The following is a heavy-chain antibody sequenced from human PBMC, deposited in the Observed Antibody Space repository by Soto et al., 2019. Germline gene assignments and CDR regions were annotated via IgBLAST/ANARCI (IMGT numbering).Heavy chain of an antibody. D-gene: IGHD6-13*01. CDR2: IYYSGST. J-gene: IGHJ5*02. Sequence: SETLSLTCTVSGGSISSGGYYWSWIRQHPGKGLEWIGYIYYSGSTYYNPSLKSRVTISVDTSKNQFSLKLSSVTAADTAVYYCARDRGDSSSWSWGWFDPWGQGTLVTVSS. V-gene: IGHV4-31*03. CDR1: GGSISSGGYY. CDR3: ARDRGDSSSWSWGWFDP.